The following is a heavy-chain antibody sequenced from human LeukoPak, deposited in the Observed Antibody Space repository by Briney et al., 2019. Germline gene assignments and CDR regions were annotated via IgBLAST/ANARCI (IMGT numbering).Heavy chain of an antibody. J-gene: IGHJ4*01. CDR1: GFTFSSHG. CDR3: STEPRSLLY. V-gene: IGHV3-23*01. CDR2: ISGSGGST. D-gene: IGHD4-17*01. Sequence: GGSLRLSCAASGFTFSSHGMSWVRQAPGKGLEWVSAISGSGGSTYYADSVKGRFTISRDNAKNSLYLQLNSLRPEDTALYYCSTEPRSLLYWGHGTLVTVSS.